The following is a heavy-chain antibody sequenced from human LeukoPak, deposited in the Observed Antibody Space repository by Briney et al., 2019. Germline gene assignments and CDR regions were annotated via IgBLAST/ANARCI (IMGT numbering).Heavy chain of an antibody. D-gene: IGHD3-10*01. J-gene: IGHJ4*02. CDR1: IGSISIYY. CDR2: ISYTGST. CDR3: ARTAKYYYGSGTYYFFDY. Sequence: PSDTLSLTCTLSIGSISIYYWIWMRHPPGKGLEGIGYISYTGSTTYNSSLKSRVTISLNTSQNHSSLKLTSVTPADTAVYYCARTAKYYYGSGTYYFFDYWGQGTLVTVSS. V-gene: IGHV4-59*07.